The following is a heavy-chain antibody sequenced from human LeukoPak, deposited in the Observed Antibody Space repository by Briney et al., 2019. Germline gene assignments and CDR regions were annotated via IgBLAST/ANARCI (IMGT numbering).Heavy chain of an antibody. CDR1: GFSVTNNY. J-gene: IGHJ6*02. V-gene: IGHV3-30-3*01. CDR2: ISYDGNNK. CDR3: ARGSMGGYYYYYGMDV. Sequence: GGSLRLSCAVSGFSVTNNYMSWVRQAPGKGLEWVAVISYDGNNKYYADSVKGRFTISRDNSKNTLFLQMNSLRAEDTAVYYCARGSMGGYYYYYGMDVWGQGTTVTVSS. D-gene: IGHD2/OR15-2a*01.